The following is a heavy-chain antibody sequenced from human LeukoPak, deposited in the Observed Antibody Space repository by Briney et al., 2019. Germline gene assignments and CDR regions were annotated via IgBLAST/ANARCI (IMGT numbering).Heavy chain of an antibody. CDR3: ARAPLRYLDWLDAFDI. Sequence: PGGSLRLSCAASGFTFSSYAMHWVRQAPGKGLEWVAVISYDGSNKYYADSVKGRFTISRDNSKNTLYLQMNSLRAEDTAVYHCARAPLRYLDWLDAFDIWGQGTMVTVSS. CDR2: ISYDGSNK. J-gene: IGHJ3*02. CDR1: GFTFSSYA. V-gene: IGHV3-30*04. D-gene: IGHD3-9*01.